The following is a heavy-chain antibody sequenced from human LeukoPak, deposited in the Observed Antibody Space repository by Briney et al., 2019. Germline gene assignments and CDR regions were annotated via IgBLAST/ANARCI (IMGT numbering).Heavy chain of an antibody. Sequence: SETLSLTCTVSGGSISSYDWSWVRQAPGKGLEWIWDIYYSSSTNGNPSLKSRVTISVDTSKNQFSLKLSSVTAADTAVYYCARHFRRYSSGCECDPWGQGTLVTVSS. D-gene: IGHD6-19*01. V-gene: IGHV4-59*01. CDR1: GGSISSYD. J-gene: IGHJ5*02. CDR3: ARHFRRYSSGCECDP. CDR2: IYYSSST.